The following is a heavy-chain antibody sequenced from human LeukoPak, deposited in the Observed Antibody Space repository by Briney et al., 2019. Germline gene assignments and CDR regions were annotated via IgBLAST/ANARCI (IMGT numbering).Heavy chain of an antibody. CDR2: IKQDGSEK. Sequence: GGSLRLSCAASRFTFSSYWMSWVRQAPGQGLEWVANIKQDGSEKYYVDSVKGRFTISRDNAKNSLYLQMNSLRAEDTAVYYCAREEYGDHMWWGQGTLVTVSS. J-gene: IGHJ4*02. D-gene: IGHD4-17*01. CDR3: AREEYGDHMW. CDR1: RFTFSSYW. V-gene: IGHV3-7*01.